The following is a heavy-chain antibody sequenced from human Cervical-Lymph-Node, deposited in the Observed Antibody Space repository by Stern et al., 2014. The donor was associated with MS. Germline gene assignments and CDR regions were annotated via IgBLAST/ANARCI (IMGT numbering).Heavy chain of an antibody. J-gene: IGHJ4*02. CDR2: IHKVGST. V-gene: IGHV3-53*01. CDR3: ARDTSSPERSDW. CDR1: GFTVSRDY. D-gene: IGHD1-1*01. Sequence: EMPLVESGGGVIHQGGSLRLSCTASGFTVSRDYMTWVSQAPGKGLEWVSLIHKVGSTFYTASVKGRFTISRDDSKNTVYLHMTSLRAEDTAMYYCARDTSSPERSDWWGQGTLVTVSS.